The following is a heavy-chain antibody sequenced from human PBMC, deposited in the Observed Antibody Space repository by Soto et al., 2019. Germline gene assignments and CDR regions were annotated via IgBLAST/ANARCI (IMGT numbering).Heavy chain of an antibody. Sequence: QVQLQESGPGLVKPSQTLSLTCTVSGGSISSGGYYWIWIRQHPGKGLEWIGYIYYSWSTYYNPSLKSRVTISVDTSKNQSSLKLSSVTAADTAVYYCAIYDSSGSRGFQHWGQGTLVTVSS. D-gene: IGHD3-22*01. J-gene: IGHJ1*01. CDR2: IYYSWST. V-gene: IGHV4-31*03. CDR1: GGSISSGGYY. CDR3: AIYDSSGSRGFQH.